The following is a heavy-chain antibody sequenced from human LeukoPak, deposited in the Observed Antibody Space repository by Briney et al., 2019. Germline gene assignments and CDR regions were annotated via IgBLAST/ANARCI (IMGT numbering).Heavy chain of an antibody. J-gene: IGHJ5*02. V-gene: IGHV1-46*01. D-gene: IGHD6-13*01. CDR1: GGTFSSYA. CDR3: ARKLAAAATGPFDP. Sequence: ASVKVSCKASGGTFSSYAISWVRQAPGQGLEWMGIINPSGGSTSYAQKFQGRVTMTRDMSTSTVYMELSSLRSEDPAVYYCARKLAAAATGPFDPWGQGTLVTVSS. CDR2: INPSGGST.